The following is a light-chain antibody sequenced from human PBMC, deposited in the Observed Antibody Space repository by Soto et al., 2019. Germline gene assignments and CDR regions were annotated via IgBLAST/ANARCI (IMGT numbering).Light chain of an antibody. CDR2: DVS. CDR1: SSDVGGYNY. J-gene: IGLJ2*01. CDR3: SSYTSSSPLGVV. Sequence: QSALTQPASVSGSPGQSVTISCTGTSSDVGGYNYVSWYQQHPGKAPKLMIYDVSNRPSGVSNRFSGSKSGNTASLTISGLKVEDEAGYYCSSYTSSSPLGVVFGGGPKLPAL. V-gene: IGLV2-14*01.